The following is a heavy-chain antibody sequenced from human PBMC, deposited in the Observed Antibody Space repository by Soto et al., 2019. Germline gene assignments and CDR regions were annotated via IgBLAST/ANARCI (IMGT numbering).Heavy chain of an antibody. D-gene: IGHD1-7*01. J-gene: IGHJ6*03. CDR1: GGTFSSYT. CDR3: ARGETGTTNYSYYYMDF. CDR2: IIPILGIA. Sequence: SVKVSCKASGGTFSSYTISWVRQAPGQGLEWMGRIIPILGIANYAQKFQGRVTITADKSTSTAYMELSSLRSEDTAVYYCARGETGTTNYSYYYMDFWGKGITVTVSS. V-gene: IGHV1-69*02.